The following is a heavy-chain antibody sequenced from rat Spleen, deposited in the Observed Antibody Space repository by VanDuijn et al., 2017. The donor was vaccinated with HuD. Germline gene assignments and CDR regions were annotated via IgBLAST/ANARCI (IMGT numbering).Heavy chain of an antibody. Sequence: EVQLVESGGGLVQPGRSLKLSCVASGFTFNNYWMTWIRQAPGKGLEWVASITNTGGSTYYPDSVKGRFTISRDNAKSTLYLQMNSLRSEDTATYYCTGDRVLWSPYYFDYWGQGVMVTVSS. CDR1: GFTFNNYW. J-gene: IGHJ2*01. V-gene: IGHV5-31*01. D-gene: IGHD1-3*01. CDR2: ITNTGGST. CDR3: TGDRVLWSPYYFDY.